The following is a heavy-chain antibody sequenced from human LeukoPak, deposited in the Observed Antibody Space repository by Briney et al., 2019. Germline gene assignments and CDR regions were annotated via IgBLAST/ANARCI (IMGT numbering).Heavy chain of an antibody. J-gene: IGHJ4*02. D-gene: IGHD3-10*01. CDR2: IYHSGST. V-gene: IGHV4-38-2*01. CDR1: GYSISSGYY. CDR3: ARTQLRGFYFDY. Sequence: SETVSLTCAVSGYSISSGYYWGWIRQPPGKGLEWIGGIYHSGSTYYNPSLKSRVTISVDTSKNQFSLKLSSVTAADTAVYYCARTQLRGFYFDYWGQGTLVTVSS.